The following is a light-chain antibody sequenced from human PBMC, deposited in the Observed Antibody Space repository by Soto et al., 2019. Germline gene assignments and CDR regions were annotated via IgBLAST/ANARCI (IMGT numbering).Light chain of an antibody. Sequence: QSALTQPTSVSGSPGQSITISCTGNHNDIGTYDYVSWYQQLPGRAPRLLIHGVTTRPSGIPGRSSASKSGLTASLTISGLQPEDEADYYCSSFTSNRIYVFGPGTKVTVL. CDR2: GVT. V-gene: IGLV2-14*03. J-gene: IGLJ1*01. CDR1: HNDIGTYDY. CDR3: SSFTSNRIYV.